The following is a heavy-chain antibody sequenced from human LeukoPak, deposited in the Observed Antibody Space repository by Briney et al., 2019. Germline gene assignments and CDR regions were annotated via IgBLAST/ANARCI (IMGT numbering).Heavy chain of an antibody. Sequence: SGGSLRLSCAASGFTFSSYAMHWVRQAPGKGLEWVAVISYDGSNKYYADSVKGRFTISRDNSKNTLYLQMNSLRAEDTAVYYCAKDYYSSSWYIDYWGQGTLVTVSS. D-gene: IGHD6-13*01. CDR2: ISYDGSNK. V-gene: IGHV3-30-3*01. CDR3: AKDYYSSSWYIDY. CDR1: GFTFSSYA. J-gene: IGHJ4*02.